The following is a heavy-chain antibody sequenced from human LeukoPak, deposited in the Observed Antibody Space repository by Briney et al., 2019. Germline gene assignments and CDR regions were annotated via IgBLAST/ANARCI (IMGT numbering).Heavy chain of an antibody. CDR1: GYTFTDSY. D-gene: IGHD6-13*01. CDR3: ATDTYSSSWYGPFAF. J-gene: IGHJ4*02. CDR2: INPNSGGS. V-gene: IGHV1-2*02. Sequence: ASVKVSCQASGYTFTDSYMHWVRQAPGQGLEWVGWINPNSGGSNFAQKFQGRVTMTRDTSISTDYMELSKLRSDDTAVYYCATDTYSSSWYGPFAFWGQGTLVTVSS.